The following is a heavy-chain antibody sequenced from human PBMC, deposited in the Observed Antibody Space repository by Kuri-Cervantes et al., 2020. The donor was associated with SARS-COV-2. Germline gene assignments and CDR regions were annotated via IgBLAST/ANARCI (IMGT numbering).Heavy chain of an antibody. V-gene: IGHV4-31*02. CDR3: ASRDADNISSDAFDI. Sequence: SCVVSGDSISSSGYYWNWIRQHPGKGLEWIGYVYYSGDTYYNPSLKSRVSISAQTSQNRFSLRLTSVTAADTAVYYCASRDADNISSDAFDIWGQGTMVTVSS. CDR1: GDSISSSGYY. D-gene: IGHD1-1*01. CDR2: VYYSGDT. J-gene: IGHJ3*02.